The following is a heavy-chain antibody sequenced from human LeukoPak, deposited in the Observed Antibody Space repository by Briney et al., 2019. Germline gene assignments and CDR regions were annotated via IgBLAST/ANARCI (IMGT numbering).Heavy chain of an antibody. D-gene: IGHD1-26*01. CDR1: GFTFSNYW. V-gene: IGHV3-7*01. Sequence: GGSLRLSCAASGFTFSNYWMSWVRQTPGKGLEWVANINQDGSEKYYVDSVKGPFTISRDNAKHSLYLQMNSPRAEDTAVYYCARDQINSSGNKPPFDYWGRGTLVTVSS. CDR2: INQDGSEK. CDR3: ARDQINSSGNKPPFDY. J-gene: IGHJ4*02.